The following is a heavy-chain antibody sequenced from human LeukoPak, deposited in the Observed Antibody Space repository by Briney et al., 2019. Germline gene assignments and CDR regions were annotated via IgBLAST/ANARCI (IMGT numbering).Heavy chain of an antibody. J-gene: IGHJ4*02. CDR1: GFTFSSHL. CDR3: VRKFATGD. D-gene: IGHD1-14*01. Sequence: PPGGSLRLSCAASGFTFSSHLMHWVRQAQGTGLVWVSSVKSDGTATNYADSVKGRFTISRDNAKNTLYLQMNSLRVEDTAVYYCVRKFATGDWGQGTLVTVSS. V-gene: IGHV3-74*01. CDR2: VKSDGTAT.